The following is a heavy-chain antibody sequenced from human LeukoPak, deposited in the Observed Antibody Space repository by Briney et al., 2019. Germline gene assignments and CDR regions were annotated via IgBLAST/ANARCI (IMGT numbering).Heavy chain of an antibody. V-gene: IGHV3-66*01. Sequence: VGSLRLSCAASGFTVSSNYMSWVRQVPGKGLEWVSVIYSGGSTYYADSVKGRFTISRDNSKNTLYLQMNSLRAEDTAVYYCARDQRMTTVTISAYYYGMDVWGQGTTVTVSS. D-gene: IGHD4-17*01. CDR2: IYSGGST. J-gene: IGHJ6*02. CDR1: GFTVSSNY. CDR3: ARDQRMTTVTISAYYYGMDV.